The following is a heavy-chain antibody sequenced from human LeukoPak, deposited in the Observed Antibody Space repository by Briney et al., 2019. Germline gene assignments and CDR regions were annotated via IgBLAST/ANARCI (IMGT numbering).Heavy chain of an antibody. CDR3: AKGNRDSSGFYYYYGMDV. D-gene: IGHD3-22*01. CDR2: INWDSKNI. J-gene: IGHJ6*02. V-gene: IGHV3-9*01. CDR1: GFTFDDYA. Sequence: GRSLRLSCAASGFTFDDYAMFWVRQAPGKGLEWVSGINWDSKNIGYAASVKGRFTISRDNAKNSLYLQMNSLRAEDTAFYYCAKGNRDSSGFYYYYGMDVWGQGTTVTVSS.